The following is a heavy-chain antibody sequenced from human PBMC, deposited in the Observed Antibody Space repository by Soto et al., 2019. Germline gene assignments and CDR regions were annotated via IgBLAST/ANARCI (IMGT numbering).Heavy chain of an antibody. D-gene: IGHD2-8*01. CDR1: GFPFSRYA. V-gene: IGHV3-23*01. CDR3: AKGRPGVAAAPDY. J-gene: IGHJ4*02. Sequence: LRLSCAASGFPFSRYAMTWVRQTPRKGLEWVSSASASGSGPYYADSVKGRFTISRDNSKNTLFLHMTNLRSGDTALYFCAKGRPGVAAAPDYWGQGTLGTGS. CDR2: ASASGSGP.